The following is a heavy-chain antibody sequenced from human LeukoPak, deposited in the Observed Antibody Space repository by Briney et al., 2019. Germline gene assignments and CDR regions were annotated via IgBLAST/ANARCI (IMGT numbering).Heavy chain of an antibody. CDR1: GFSFSDYS. Sequence: PGGSLRLSCAASGFSFSDYSLNWVRQAPGKGLEWVSSISKGSGYIYYTDSVKGRFTISRDNSKNSLYLQMNSLRTEDTALYYCAKDTHYGSGSQFDYWGQGTLVTVSS. CDR2: ISKGSGYI. CDR3: AKDTHYGSGSQFDY. V-gene: IGHV3-21*04. J-gene: IGHJ4*02. D-gene: IGHD3-10*01.